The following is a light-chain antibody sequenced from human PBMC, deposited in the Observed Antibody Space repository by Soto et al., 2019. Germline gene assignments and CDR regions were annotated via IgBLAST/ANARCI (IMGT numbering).Light chain of an antibody. Sequence: EIVLTQSPGTLSLSPGERVTLSCRASQSVTSNYLAWFQQKPGQAPRLLIYSASSRATGIPARFSGSGSGTDFTLTISSLEPEDFAVYYCQQYGSSPVTFGQGTKVDIK. CDR1: QSVTSNY. CDR2: SAS. J-gene: IGKJ1*01. V-gene: IGKV3-20*01. CDR3: QQYGSSPVT.